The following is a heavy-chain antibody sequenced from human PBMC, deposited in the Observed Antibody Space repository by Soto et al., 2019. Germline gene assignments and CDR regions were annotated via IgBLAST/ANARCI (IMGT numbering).Heavy chain of an antibody. CDR1: GGTFSSYA. CDR2: IIPIFGTA. J-gene: IGHJ5*02. Sequence: QVQLVQTGAEVKKPGSSVKVSCKASGGTFSSYAISWVRQAPGQGLEWMGGIIPIFGTANYAQKFQGRVTITADESTSTAYMELSSLRSEDTAVYYCARSYYDSSGYYLNWFDPWGQGTLVTVSS. V-gene: IGHV1-69*12. CDR3: ARSYYDSSGYYLNWFDP. D-gene: IGHD3-22*01.